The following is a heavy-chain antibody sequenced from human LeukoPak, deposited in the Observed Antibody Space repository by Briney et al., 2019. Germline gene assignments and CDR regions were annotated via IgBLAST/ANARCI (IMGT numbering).Heavy chain of an antibody. CDR2: IYYSGST. D-gene: IGHD3-16*01. CDR3: ARHGARNGAFDI. J-gene: IGHJ3*02. V-gene: IGHV4-39*01. CDR1: GGSISNSSYY. Sequence: SETLSLTCTVSGGSISNSSYYWGWIRQPPGKGLEWIGSIYYSGSTYYNPSLKSRVTISVDTSKNQFSLKLSSVTAADTAVYYCARHGARNGAFDIWGQGTMVTVSS.